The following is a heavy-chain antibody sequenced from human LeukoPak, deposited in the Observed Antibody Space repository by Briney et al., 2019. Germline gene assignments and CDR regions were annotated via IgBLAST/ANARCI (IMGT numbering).Heavy chain of an antibody. Sequence: GGSLRLSCAASRFTFNSYAMSWVRQAPGKGLEWVSSITSSSSSIYSADSVKGRLTISRDNAKNSLYLEMNGLRDEDTAVYYCARDLAWGAYWGQGTLVTVSS. CDR1: RFTFNSYA. J-gene: IGHJ4*02. CDR3: ARDLAWGAY. D-gene: IGHD4/OR15-4a*01. CDR2: ITSSSSSI. V-gene: IGHV3-21*01.